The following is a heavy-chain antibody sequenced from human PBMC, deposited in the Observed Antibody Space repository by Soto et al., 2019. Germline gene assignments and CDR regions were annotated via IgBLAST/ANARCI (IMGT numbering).Heavy chain of an antibody. CDR2: IYYSGST. J-gene: IGHJ5*02. Sequence: PSETLSLTCTVSGGSISSYYWSWIRQPPGKGLEWIGYIYYSGSTNYNPSLKSRVTISVDTSKNQFSLKLSSVTAADTAVYYCARCPSWVVPAAKVPLENWFDPWGQGTLVTVSS. V-gene: IGHV4-59*08. D-gene: IGHD2-2*01. CDR3: ARCPSWVVPAAKVPLENWFDP. CDR1: GGSISSYY.